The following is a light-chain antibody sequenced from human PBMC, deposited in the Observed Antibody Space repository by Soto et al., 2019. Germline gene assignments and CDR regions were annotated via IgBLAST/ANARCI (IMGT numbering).Light chain of an antibody. CDR2: LGS. CDR3: MQALEGRT. Sequence: DIVMTQSPLSLPVTPGEPASISCRSSQSLLYSNGYNYLDWYLQKPGQSPQLLIYLGSNRASGVPDRFSGSGSGTDFTLKISRVEAEDVGVYYGMQALEGRTFGQGTKVEIK. CDR1: QSLLYSNGYNY. V-gene: IGKV2-28*01. J-gene: IGKJ1*01.